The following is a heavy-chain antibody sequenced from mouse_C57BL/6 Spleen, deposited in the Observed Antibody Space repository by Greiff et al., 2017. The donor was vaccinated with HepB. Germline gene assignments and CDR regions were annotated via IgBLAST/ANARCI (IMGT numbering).Heavy chain of an antibody. CDR3: ARDYYYGSSDRGYFDY. D-gene: IGHD1-1*01. J-gene: IGHJ2*01. V-gene: IGHV5-17*01. CDR2: ISSGSSTL. Sequence: EVMLVESGGGLVKPGGSLKLSCAASGFTFSDYGMHWVRQAPETGLEWVAYISSGSSTLYYADTVKGRFTISRDNAKNTLFLQMTSLRSEDTAMYYCARDYYYGSSDRGYFDYWGQGTTLTVSS. CDR1: GFTFSDYG.